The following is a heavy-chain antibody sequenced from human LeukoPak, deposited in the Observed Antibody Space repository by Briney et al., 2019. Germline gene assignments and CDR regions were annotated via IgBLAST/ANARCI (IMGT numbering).Heavy chain of an antibody. J-gene: IGHJ4*02. CDR1: GFTFSNYA. D-gene: IGHD5-24*01. CDR3: AKVFRDGYNYPFDY. CDR2: IGSSGGST. V-gene: IGHV3-23*01. Sequence: AGGSLRLSCAASGFTFSNYAMNWVRQAPGKGLEWVSIIGSSGGSTYYADSVKGRFTISRDNSKNTLYLQMNSLRAEDTAVYYCAKVFRDGYNYPFDYWGQGTLVTVSS.